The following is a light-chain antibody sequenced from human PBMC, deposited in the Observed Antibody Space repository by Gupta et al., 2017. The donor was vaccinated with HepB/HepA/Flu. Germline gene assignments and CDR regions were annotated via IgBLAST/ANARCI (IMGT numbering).Light chain of an antibody. CDR2: DVS. J-gene: IGLJ1*01. V-gene: IGLV2-11*01. Sequence: QSALTQPRSVSGSPGQPVTISCSGTSSDVGGYNYVSWYQQHPGKAPKLMIYDVSKRPSGVPDRFSGSKSGNTASLSISWLQAEDEADYYCSSYAGSYTYVFGTGTSVIVL. CDR3: SSYAGSYTYV. CDR1: SSDVGGYNY.